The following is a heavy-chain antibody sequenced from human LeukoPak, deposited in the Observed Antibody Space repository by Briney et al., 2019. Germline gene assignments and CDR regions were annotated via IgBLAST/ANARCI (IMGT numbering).Heavy chain of an antibody. CDR1: GGSISSYY. CDR2: THYSGST. Sequence: SETLSLTCTVSGGSISSYYWSWIRQPPGKGLEWIGYTHYSGSTSYNPSLKSRVTISVDTSKNQFSLKLTSVTAADTAVYYCARGRRRYSSRDNWFDPWGQGTLVTVSS. J-gene: IGHJ5*02. V-gene: IGHV4-59*01. D-gene: IGHD2-15*01. CDR3: ARGRRRYSSRDNWFDP.